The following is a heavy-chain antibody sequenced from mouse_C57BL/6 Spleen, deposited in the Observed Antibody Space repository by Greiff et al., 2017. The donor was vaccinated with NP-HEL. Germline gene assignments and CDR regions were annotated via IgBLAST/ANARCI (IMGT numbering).Heavy chain of an antibody. CDR2: IYPGSGST. CDR3: ARKGASSGYPWFAY. J-gene: IGHJ3*01. V-gene: IGHV1-55*01. Sequence: VQLQQPGAELVKPGASVKMSCKASGYTFTSYWITWVKQRPGQGLEWIGDIYPGSGSTNYNEKFKSKATLTVDTSSSTAYMQLSSLTSEDSAVYYGARKGASSGYPWFAYWGQGTLVTVSA. D-gene: IGHD3-2*02. CDR1: GYTFTSYW.